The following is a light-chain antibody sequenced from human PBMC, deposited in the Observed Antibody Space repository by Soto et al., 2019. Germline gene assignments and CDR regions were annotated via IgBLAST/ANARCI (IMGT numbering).Light chain of an antibody. V-gene: IGKV1-27*01. CDR1: QGIGVY. CDR3: QKYNSAPLT. CDR2: AAS. Sequence: DIQMTQSPSSLSASLGDRVTIICRASQGIGVYLAWFQQKPGNAPKLLIYAASTLQSGVPSRFSGSGSGTGFTLTISSLQPEDDATYYCQKYNSAPLTFGGGTKVEIK. J-gene: IGKJ4*01.